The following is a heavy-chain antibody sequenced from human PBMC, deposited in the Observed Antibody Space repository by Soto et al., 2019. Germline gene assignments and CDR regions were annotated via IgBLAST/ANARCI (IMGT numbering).Heavy chain of an antibody. CDR3: VYYCAKSNYGGDDYFQYGLEV. Sequence: QVQLVQSGAEVKKPGASLKVSCKASGYRFTGYGLHWVRQAPGQGLQWMGWINTKSGATDYAQKFQGRVTMTREISTNTAYLELSGLRSDGTADDAAVYYCAKSNYGGDDYFQYGLEVWGQGTTVTVSS. J-gene: IGHJ6*02. CDR2: INTKSGAT. D-gene: IGHD2-21*02. CDR1: GYRFTGYG. V-gene: IGHV1-2*02.